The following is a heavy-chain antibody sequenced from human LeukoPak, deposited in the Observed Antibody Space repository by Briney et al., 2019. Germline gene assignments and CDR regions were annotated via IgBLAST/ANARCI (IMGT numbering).Heavy chain of an antibody. CDR2: IYTSGST. CDR3: AGGEDSSGYYPLDY. Sequence: PSETLSLTCTVSGGSISSYYWSWIRQPAGKGLEWIGRIYTSGSTNYNPSLKSRVTMSVDTSKNQFSLKLSSVTAADTAVYYCAGGEDSSGYYPLDYWGQGTLVTVSS. D-gene: IGHD3-22*01. V-gene: IGHV4-4*07. CDR1: GGSISSYY. J-gene: IGHJ4*02.